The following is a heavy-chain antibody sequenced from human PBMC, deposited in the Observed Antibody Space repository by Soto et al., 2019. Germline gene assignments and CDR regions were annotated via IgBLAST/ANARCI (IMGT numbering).Heavy chain of an antibody. D-gene: IGHD3-10*02. J-gene: IGHJ4*02. Sequence: QIQLVESGGGVVQPGRSLRLSCAASGFAFRSYGMHWVRQVPGRGPDWLSVISYDKNTIHYAGSVRGRFTISRDNSKNTVYLDIKSLRPEDTAIYYCAKGGATAAVLDYWGQGTLVTVSP. CDR3: AKGGATAAVLDY. CDR1: GFAFRSYG. CDR2: ISYDKNTI. V-gene: IGHV3-30*18.